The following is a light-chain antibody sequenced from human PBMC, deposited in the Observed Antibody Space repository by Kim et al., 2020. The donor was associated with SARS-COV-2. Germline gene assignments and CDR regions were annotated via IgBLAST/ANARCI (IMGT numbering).Light chain of an antibody. CDR2: NNN. J-gene: IGLJ3*02. CDR3: AAWDDSLTGWV. CDR1: SSNIGSHT. V-gene: IGLV1-44*01. Sequence: GQRVTIACSGSSSNIGSHTVNRYQQLPGTAPKLLIYNNNQRPSGVPDRFSGSKSGTSASLAISGLQSEDEADYSCAAWDDSLTGWVFGGGTKLTVL.